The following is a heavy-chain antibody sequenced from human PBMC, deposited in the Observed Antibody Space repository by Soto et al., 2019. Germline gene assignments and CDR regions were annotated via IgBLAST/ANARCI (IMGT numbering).Heavy chain of an antibody. V-gene: IGHV1-69*01. CDR3: ARGSYYDSSGYYYFTHFDY. D-gene: IGHD3-22*01. CDR1: GGTFSSYA. J-gene: IGHJ4*02. CDR2: VIPLFGTA. Sequence: QVQLVQSGAEVKKPGSSVKVSCKASGGTFSSYAISWVRQAPGQGLEWMGGVIPLFGTANYAQKFQSRVTITADESTSTASMELSSLRSEDTAVYYCARGSYYDSSGYYYFTHFDYWGQGTLVTVSS.